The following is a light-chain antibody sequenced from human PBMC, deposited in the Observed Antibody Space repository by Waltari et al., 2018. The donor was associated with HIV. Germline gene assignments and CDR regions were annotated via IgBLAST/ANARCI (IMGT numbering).Light chain of an antibody. Sequence: DIVMTQSPDSLAVSLGARATVTCTSSRTVLYNRNYLAWYQQKPGQPPKVLMYWESTRAIGVPDRFSGSGSGTDFSLTISRVQADDVAIYYCQQYYTLRSTFGGGTKIEI. CDR3: QQYYTLRST. CDR2: WES. CDR1: RTVLYNRNY. V-gene: IGKV4-1*01. J-gene: IGKJ4*01.